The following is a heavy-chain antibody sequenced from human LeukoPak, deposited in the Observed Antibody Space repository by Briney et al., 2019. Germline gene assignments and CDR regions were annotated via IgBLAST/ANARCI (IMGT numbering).Heavy chain of an antibody. V-gene: IGHV3-49*04. CDR2: ISSKAYGGTT. CDR3: TRAPAVLRYFDWLFRPEPDYYMDV. CDR1: GFTFGDYA. Sequence: GGSLRLSCTASGFTFGDYAMSWVRQAPGKGLEWVGFISSKAYGGTTEYAASVKGRFTISRDDSKSIAYLQMNSLKTEDTAVYYCTRAPAVLRYFDWLFRPEPDYYMDVWGKGTTVTISS. D-gene: IGHD3-9*01. J-gene: IGHJ6*03.